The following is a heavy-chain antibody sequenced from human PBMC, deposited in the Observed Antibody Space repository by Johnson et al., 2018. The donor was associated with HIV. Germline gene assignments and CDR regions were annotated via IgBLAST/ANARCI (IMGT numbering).Heavy chain of an antibody. CDR1: GFTFSDYY. CDR3: ARGGDYYDSNRYPAAFDI. CDR2: MYRGGST. D-gene: IGHD3-22*01. V-gene: IGHV3-66*01. Sequence: VQLVESGGGLVKPGGSLRLSCAASGFTFSDYYMSWVRQAPGKGLEWVSVMYRGGSTYYPDSVKGRFTISRDNSKNTLYLQMNSLRAEDTAVYYCARGGDYYDSNRYPAAFDIWGQGTMVTVSS. J-gene: IGHJ3*02.